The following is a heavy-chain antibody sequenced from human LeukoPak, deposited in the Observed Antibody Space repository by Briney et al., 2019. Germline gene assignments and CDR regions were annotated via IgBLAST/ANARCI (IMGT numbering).Heavy chain of an antibody. Sequence: GGSLRLSCAASGFTFSDYYMSWIRQAPGKGLEWVSYISSSGSTIYYADSVKGRFTISRDNAKNSLYLQMNSLRAEDTAVYYRASSSIAAGDWFDPWGQGTLVTVSS. CDR3: ASSSIAAGDWFDP. V-gene: IGHV3-11*04. CDR1: GFTFSDYY. J-gene: IGHJ5*02. CDR2: ISSSGSTI. D-gene: IGHD6-13*01.